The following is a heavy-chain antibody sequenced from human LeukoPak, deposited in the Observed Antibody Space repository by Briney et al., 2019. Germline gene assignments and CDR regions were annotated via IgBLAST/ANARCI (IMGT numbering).Heavy chain of an antibody. J-gene: IGHJ4*02. D-gene: IGHD5-24*01. V-gene: IGHV3-7*01. Sequence: PGGAPTLSCEASGVTFSGNWMSSGRQAPGKRRERVASIKPDGSQNLYVDSVKGRLTISRENTKSSLYLQMNSLGAEDTAIYYCVKLLGTATTYDSWGQGTRVTVSS. CDR1: GVTFSGNW. CDR3: VKLLGTATTYDS. CDR2: IKPDGSQN.